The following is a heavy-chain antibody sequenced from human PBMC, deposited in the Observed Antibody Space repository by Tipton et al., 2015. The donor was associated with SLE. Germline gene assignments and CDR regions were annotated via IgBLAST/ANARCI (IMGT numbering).Heavy chain of an antibody. V-gene: IGHV5-51*03. CDR1: GYSFTNYW. CDR3: ARRAYYDSSGYEGDAFDI. J-gene: IGHJ3*02. Sequence: VQLVQSGAEVKKPGESLKISCKGSGYSFTNYWIGWVRQMPGKGLVWMGSIYPADPDTRYSPSFQGQVTISADKSISTAYLQWSSLKASDTAMYYCARRAYYDSSGYEGDAFDIWGQGTMVTVSS. D-gene: IGHD3-22*01. CDR2: IYPADPDT.